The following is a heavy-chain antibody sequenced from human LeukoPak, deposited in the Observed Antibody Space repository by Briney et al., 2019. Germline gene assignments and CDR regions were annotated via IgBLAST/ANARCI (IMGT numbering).Heavy chain of an antibody. D-gene: IGHD6-19*01. CDR2: ITGGGGVT. CDR1: GFTFSSYA. J-gene: IGHJ4*02. CDR3: AKRAVAGTLDY. Sequence: GGSLRLSCAASGFTFSSYAMNWVRQAPGEGLEWVSTITGGGGVTYYADSVKGRFTISRDNSKNTLYLQMNSLRAEDTAVYYCAKRAVAGTLDYWGQGTLVTVSS. V-gene: IGHV3-23*01.